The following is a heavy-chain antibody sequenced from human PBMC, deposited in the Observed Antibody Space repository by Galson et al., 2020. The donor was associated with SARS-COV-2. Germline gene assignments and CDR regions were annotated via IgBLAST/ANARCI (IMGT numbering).Heavy chain of an antibody. CDR3: ASGYYYAGLDY. Sequence: TLSPTCAVSGGSISSGGYSWSWIRQPPGKGLEWIGYIYHSGSTSYNPSLKSRVTISVDRSKNQFSLKLSSVTAADTAVYYCASGYYYAGLDYWGQGTLVTVSS. CDR2: IYHSGST. J-gene: IGHJ4*02. D-gene: IGHD3-22*01. CDR1: GGSISSGGYS. V-gene: IGHV4-30-2*01.